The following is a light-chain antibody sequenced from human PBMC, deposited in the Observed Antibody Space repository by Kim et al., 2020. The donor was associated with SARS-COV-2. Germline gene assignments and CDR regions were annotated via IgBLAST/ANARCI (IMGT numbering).Light chain of an antibody. J-gene: IGKJ1*01. Sequence: DIQITQSPSSLSASVGDRVTITCRASQDISNYLAWFQLKPGKVPKLLIYAASALQPGVPSRFSGSGSGTDFTLTVTSLQPEDVATYYCHTFDSASWTFGKGINVDIK. V-gene: IGKV1-27*01. CDR1: QDISNY. CDR2: AAS. CDR3: HTFDSASWT.